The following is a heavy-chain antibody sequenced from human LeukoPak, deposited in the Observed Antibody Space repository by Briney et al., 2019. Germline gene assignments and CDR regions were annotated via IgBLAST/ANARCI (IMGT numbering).Heavy chain of an antibody. CDR2: SSYSGST. D-gene: IGHD5-18*01. V-gene: IGHV4-59*02. CDR3: ARDVDAAMAFDY. J-gene: IGHJ4*02. CDR1: GGSVRNYY. Sequence: PSETLSLTCTVSGGSVRNYYWTWIRQSPGKGLEWIGYSSYSGSTNYNPSLKSRATISIDTSKNQFSLIMSPVTAADTAVYYCARDVDAAMAFDYWGQGTLVTVSS.